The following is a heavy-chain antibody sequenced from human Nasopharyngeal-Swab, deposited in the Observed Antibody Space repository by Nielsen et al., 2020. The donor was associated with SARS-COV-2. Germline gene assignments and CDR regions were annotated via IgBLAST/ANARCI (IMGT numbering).Heavy chain of an antibody. V-gene: IGHV1-69*06. J-gene: IGHJ6*02. CDR2: IIPIFGTA. D-gene: IGHD2-2*01. CDR1: GGTFSSYA. CDR3: ARYIVVVPAAIPGHYGMDV. Sequence: SVKVSCKASGGTFSSYAISWVRQAPGQGLEWMGGIIPIFGTANYAQKFQGRVTITADKSTSTAYMELSSLRSEDTAVYYCARYIVVVPAAIPGHYGMDVWGQGTTVTASS.